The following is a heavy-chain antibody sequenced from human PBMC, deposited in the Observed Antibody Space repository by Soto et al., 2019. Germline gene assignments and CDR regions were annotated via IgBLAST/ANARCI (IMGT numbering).Heavy chain of an antibody. J-gene: IGHJ5*02. D-gene: IGHD2-2*02. CDR3: ARVLASIPNWFDP. Sequence: SLTCTVSGGSVTSGNYYWSWIRQPPGKGLEWIGYIYYSGGTYYNPSLKSRVTISVDSSKNQFSLKLSSVTAADTALYYCARVLASIPNWFDPWGQGTLVTVSS. CDR2: IYYSGGT. CDR1: GGSVTSGNYY. V-gene: IGHV4-30-4*01.